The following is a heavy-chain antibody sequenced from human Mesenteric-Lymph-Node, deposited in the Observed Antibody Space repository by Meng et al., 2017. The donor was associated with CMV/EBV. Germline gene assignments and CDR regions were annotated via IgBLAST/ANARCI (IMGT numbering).Heavy chain of an antibody. CDR1: GYTFSSSS. V-gene: IGHV3-21*01. J-gene: IGHJ3*02. CDR3: ARDSGLGKGDPFDI. Sequence: GESLKISCAASGYTFSSSSMNWVRQAPGKGLEWVSSISSTSAYIFYAGSVKGRFTISRDNAKSSLYLQMNSLRAEDTAVYYCARDSGLGKGDPFDIWGQGTMVTVSS. CDR2: ISSTSAYI. D-gene: IGHD3-16*01.